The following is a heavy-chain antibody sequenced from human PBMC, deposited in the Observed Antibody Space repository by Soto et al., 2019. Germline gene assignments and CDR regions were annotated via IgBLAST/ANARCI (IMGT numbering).Heavy chain of an antibody. CDR2: ISVSGGST. J-gene: IGHJ4*02. V-gene: IGHV3-23*01. D-gene: IGHD2-15*01. Sequence: GGSLRLGCAASGVTVRIKYMSWVRQAPGKGLAWVSGISVSGGSTYYADSVKGRFTISRDNSKNTLYLQMNSLRAEVAAVYYCASNTRYDPPGYWGQRTLLTVSS. CDR1: GVTVRIKY. CDR3: ASNTRYDPPGY.